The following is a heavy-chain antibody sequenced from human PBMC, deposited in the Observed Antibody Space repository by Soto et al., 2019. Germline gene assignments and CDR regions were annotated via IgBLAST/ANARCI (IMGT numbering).Heavy chain of an antibody. Sequence: QAGGSLRLSCGASGFTFSTYGMHWVRQAPGKGLEWVAVISYDGRNKEYAESLKGRFSISRDNSNGVLYLQINSLRPDDTAVYYCARDREITAQDTYYYYGMDVWGQGTTVTVSS. D-gene: IGHD3-16*01. CDR1: GFTFSTYG. CDR3: ARDREITAQDTYYYYGMDV. CDR2: ISYDGRNK. J-gene: IGHJ6*02. V-gene: IGHV3-30*03.